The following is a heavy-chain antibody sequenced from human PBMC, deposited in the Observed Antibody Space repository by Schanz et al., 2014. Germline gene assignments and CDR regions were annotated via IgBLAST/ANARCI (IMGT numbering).Heavy chain of an antibody. CDR3: AKGRFGELSAFDI. CDR2: VSSSSSYT. V-gene: IGHV3-11*05. J-gene: IGHJ3*02. CDR1: GFTFSDYY. Sequence: VQLVESGGGLVQPGGSLRLSCSASGFTFSDYYMSWIRQAPGKGLEWVSYVSSSSSYTHYADSVKGRFTISRDNAKNSLYLQMNSLRAEDTAVYYCAKGRFGELSAFDIWGQGTMXTVSS. D-gene: IGHD3-10*01.